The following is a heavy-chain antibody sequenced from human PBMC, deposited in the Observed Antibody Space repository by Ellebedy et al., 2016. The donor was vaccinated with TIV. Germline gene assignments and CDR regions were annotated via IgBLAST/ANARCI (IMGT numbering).Heavy chain of an antibody. D-gene: IGHD2-15*01. J-gene: IGHJ4*02. CDR1: EFTFSTYH. CDR3: ARELGGSGGSDIDY. V-gene: IGHV3-33*01. CDR2: IWYDGTAK. Sequence: PGGSLRLSCAASEFTFSTYHMHWVRQAPGKGLEWVAVIWYDGTAKFYAESVKGRFTISRDNSQNTLYLEMNSLRADDTALYYCARELGGSGGSDIDYWGQGTLVTVSS.